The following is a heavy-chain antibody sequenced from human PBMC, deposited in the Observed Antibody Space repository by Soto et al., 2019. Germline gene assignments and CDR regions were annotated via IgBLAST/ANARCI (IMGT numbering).Heavy chain of an antibody. CDR2: INHSGST. V-gene: IGHV4-34*01. D-gene: IGHD6-13*01. J-gene: IGHJ6*03. Sequence: SETLSLTCAVYGGSFSGYYWSWIRQPPGKGLEWIGEINHSGSTNYNPSLKSRVTISVDTSKNQFSLKLSSVTAADTAVYYCARGDSSIGFMDVWGKGTTVTV. CDR1: GGSFSGYY. CDR3: ARGDSSIGFMDV.